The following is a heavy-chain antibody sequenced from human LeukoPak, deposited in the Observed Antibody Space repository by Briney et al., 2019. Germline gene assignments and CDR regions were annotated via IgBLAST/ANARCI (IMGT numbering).Heavy chain of an antibody. CDR1: GFSFDDYG. V-gene: IGHV3-20*04. Sequence: GGSLRLSCAASGFSFDDYGMNWVRQAPGKGLEWVSGINWDGGSTGYADSVKGRFTISRENAKNSLYLQMNSLRAEDTALYYCARAKAVYTGFDYWGQGTLVTVSS. CDR2: INWDGGST. D-gene: IGHD1-14*01. J-gene: IGHJ4*02. CDR3: ARAKAVYTGFDY.